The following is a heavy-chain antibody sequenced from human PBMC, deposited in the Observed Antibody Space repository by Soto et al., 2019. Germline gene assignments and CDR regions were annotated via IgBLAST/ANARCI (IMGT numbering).Heavy chain of an antibody. CDR2: IYPGDSDT. J-gene: IGHJ6*02. D-gene: IGHD6-13*01. V-gene: IGHV5-51*01. CDR1: GYSFTSYW. Sequence: GESLKISCKGSGYSFTSYWIGWVRQMPGKGLESMGIIYPGDSDTRYSPSFQGQVTISADKSISTAYLQWSSLKASDTAMYYCARPAAAGKYYYGMDVCGQGATVTVSS. CDR3: ARPAAAGKYYYGMDV.